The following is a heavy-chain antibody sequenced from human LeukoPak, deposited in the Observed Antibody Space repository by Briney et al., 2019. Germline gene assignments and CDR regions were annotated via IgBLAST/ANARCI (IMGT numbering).Heavy chain of an antibody. J-gene: IGHJ6*02. Sequence: GGSLRLSCTASGFTFSTYAMSWVRQAPGKGLEWVSAITDSGGNTYYAAPVKGRFTISRDNSKNTLYLRMNSLRAEDTAVYYCARDVYGSGSYGYYYYGMDVWGQGTTVTVSS. CDR1: GFTFSTYA. D-gene: IGHD3-10*01. CDR2: ITDSGGNT. V-gene: IGHV3-23*01. CDR3: ARDVYGSGSYGYYYYGMDV.